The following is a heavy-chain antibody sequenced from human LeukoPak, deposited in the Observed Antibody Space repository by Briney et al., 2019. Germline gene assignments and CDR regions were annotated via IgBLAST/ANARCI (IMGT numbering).Heavy chain of an antibody. CDR3: ARGADYYDSSGYYFRGNYFDY. D-gene: IGHD3-22*01. CDR1: GYSIISGYY. CDR2: IYHSGST. J-gene: IGHJ4*02. V-gene: IGHV4-38-2*01. Sequence: PSETLSLTCAVSGYSIISGYYWGWIRQPPGKGLEWIGSIYHSGSTYYNPSLKSRVTISVDTSKNQFSLKLSSVTAADTAVYYCARGADYYDSSGYYFRGNYFDYWGQGTLVTVSS.